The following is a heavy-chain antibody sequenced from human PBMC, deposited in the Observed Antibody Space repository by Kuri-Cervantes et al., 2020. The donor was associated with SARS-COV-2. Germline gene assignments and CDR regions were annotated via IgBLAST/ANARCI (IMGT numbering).Heavy chain of an antibody. J-gene: IGHJ4*02. Sequence: GGSLRLSCAASGFTFSSYGMDWVRQAPGKGLEWVSAISGSGGSTYYADSVKGRFTISRDNSKNTLYLQMNSLRAEDTAVYYCAKWEYQLLWPFDYWGQGTLVTVSS. V-gene: IGHV3-23*01. CDR1: GFTFSSYG. CDR3: AKWEYQLLWPFDY. CDR2: ISGSGGST. D-gene: IGHD2-2*01.